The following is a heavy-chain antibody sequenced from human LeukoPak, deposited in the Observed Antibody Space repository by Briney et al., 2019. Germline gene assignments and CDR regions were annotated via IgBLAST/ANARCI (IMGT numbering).Heavy chain of an antibody. J-gene: IGHJ4*02. CDR2: ISTSGGSS. CDR3: AIMHPYYDGSGYWVQ. D-gene: IGHD3-22*01. V-gene: IGHV3-23*01. CDR1: GFTFSSYA. Sequence: GESLRLSCAASGFTFSSYAMSWVRQAPGKGLEWVSGISTSGGSSSYADSVKGRFTISRDNPRNTLYMQMNSLRAEDTALYYCAIMHPYYDGSGYWVQWGQGALVTVSS.